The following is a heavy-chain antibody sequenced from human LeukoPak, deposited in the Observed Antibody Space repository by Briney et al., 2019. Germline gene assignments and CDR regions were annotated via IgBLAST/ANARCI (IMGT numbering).Heavy chain of an antibody. CDR2: IKSKTDGGTT. CDR3: TTGVVVTAIQDY. CDR1: GFTFSNAW. J-gene: IGHJ4*02. D-gene: IGHD2-21*02. Sequence: GGSLRLSCAASGFTFSNAWMTWVRQAPGKGLEWVGRIKSKTDGGTTDYAVPVKGRFTISRDDSKNMLYLQMNSLKTEDTAVYYCTTGVVVTAIQDYWGQGTLVTVSS. V-gene: IGHV3-15*01.